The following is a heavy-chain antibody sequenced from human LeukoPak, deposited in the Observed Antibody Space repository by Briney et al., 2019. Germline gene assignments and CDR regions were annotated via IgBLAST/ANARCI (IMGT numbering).Heavy chain of an antibody. J-gene: IGHJ3*02. V-gene: IGHV4-34*01. D-gene: IGHD1-14*01. CDR3: ATEHSDNAFDI. Sequence: SETLSLTCAVYGGSFSGYYWSWIRQPPGKGLEWIGEINHSGSTNYNPSLKSRVTISVDTSKNQFSLKLSSVTAADTAVYYCATEHSDNAFDIWGQGTMVTVSS. CDR2: INHSGST. CDR1: GGSFSGYY.